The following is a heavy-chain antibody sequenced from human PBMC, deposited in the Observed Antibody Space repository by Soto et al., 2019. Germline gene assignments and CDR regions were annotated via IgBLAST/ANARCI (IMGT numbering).Heavy chain of an antibody. J-gene: IGHJ4*02. Sequence: SETLSLTCTVSGGYVGSGNFYWSWIRQPPGKGLEWIGDTYFSGSSFYNPSLKSRLTISLDMSKNQFSLKLSSVTSADTAVYYCARHPARASYFDYWGQGALVTVSS. V-gene: IGHV4-61*01. CDR3: ARHPARASYFDY. D-gene: IGHD6-6*01. CDR2: TYFSGSS. CDR1: GGYVGSGNFY.